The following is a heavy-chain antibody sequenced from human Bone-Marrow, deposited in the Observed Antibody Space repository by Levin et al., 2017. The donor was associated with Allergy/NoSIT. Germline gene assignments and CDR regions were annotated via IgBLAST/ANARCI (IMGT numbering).Heavy chain of an antibody. V-gene: IGHV4-34*01. CDR3: ARGPPNPVVRGPREQWPPHYYYYGMDV. D-gene: IGHD6-19*01. CDR1: GGSFSGYY. Sequence: SETLSLTCAVYGGSFSGYYWSWIRQPPGKGLEWIGEINHSGSTNYNPSLKSRVTISVDTSKNQFSLKLSSVTAADTAVYYCARGPPNPVVRGPREQWPPHYYYYGMDVWGQGTTVTVSS. CDR2: INHSGST. J-gene: IGHJ6*02.